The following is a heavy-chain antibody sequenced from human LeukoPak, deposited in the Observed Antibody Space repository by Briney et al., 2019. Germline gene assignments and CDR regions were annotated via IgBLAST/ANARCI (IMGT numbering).Heavy chain of an antibody. CDR3: AREPPVRGGFKWFDP. J-gene: IGHJ5*02. D-gene: IGHD3-10*01. CDR2: IIPILGIR. Sequence: SVKVSCKASGGTFSSHTISWVRQAPGQGLEWMGNIIPILGIRNYAQRFQGRVTITADKSTSTAYMGLSSLRSQDTAVYYCAREPPVRGGFKWFDPWGQGTLVTVSS. V-gene: IGHV1-69*04. CDR1: GGTFSSHT.